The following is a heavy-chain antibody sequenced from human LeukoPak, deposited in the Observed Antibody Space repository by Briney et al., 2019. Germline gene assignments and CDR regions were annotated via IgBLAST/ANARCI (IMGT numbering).Heavy chain of an antibody. D-gene: IGHD6-13*01. V-gene: IGHV1-18*04. J-gene: IGHJ5*02. CDR2: ISAYNGNT. CDR1: GYTFTSHG. CDR3: ARWGIAAAGTSRTNLNWFDP. Sequence: ASVKVSCKASGYTFTSHGISWVRQAPGQGLEWMGWISAYNGNTNYAQKLQGRVTMTTDTSTSTAYMELRSLRSDDTAVYYCARWGIAAAGTSRTNLNWFDPWGQGTLVTVSS.